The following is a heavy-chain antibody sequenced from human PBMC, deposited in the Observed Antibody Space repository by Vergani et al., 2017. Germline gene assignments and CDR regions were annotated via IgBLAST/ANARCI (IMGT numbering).Heavy chain of an antibody. J-gene: IGHJ4*02. D-gene: IGHD3-10*01. V-gene: IGHV1-2*02. CDR1: GYTFTGYY. Sequence: QVQLVQSGAEVKKPGASVKVSCKASGYTFTGYYMHWVRQAPGQGLEWMGWINPNSSGTNYAQKFQGRVTMTRDTSISTAYMELSRLRSDDTAVYYCARTRSSGYYGSGSYYGDYFDYWGQGTLVTVSS. CDR3: ARTRSSGYYGSGSYYGDYFDY. CDR2: INPNSSGT.